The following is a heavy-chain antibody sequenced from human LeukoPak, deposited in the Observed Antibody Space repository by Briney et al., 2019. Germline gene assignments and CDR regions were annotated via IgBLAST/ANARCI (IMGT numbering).Heavy chain of an antibody. V-gene: IGHV4-34*01. J-gene: IGHJ4*02. CDR1: GGSFSGYY. CDR3: ATDTEDYFDY. D-gene: IGHD5-18*01. Sequence: SETLSLTSAVYGGSFSGYYWSWIRQPPGKGLEWIGEINHSGSTNYNPSLKSRVTISVDTSKNQFSLKLSSVTAADTAVYYCATDTEDYFDYWGQGTLVTVSS. CDR2: INHSGST.